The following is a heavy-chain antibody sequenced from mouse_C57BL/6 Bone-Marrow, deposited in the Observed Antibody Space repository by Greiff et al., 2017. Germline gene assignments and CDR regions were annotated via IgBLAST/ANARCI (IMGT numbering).Heavy chain of an antibody. Sequence: EVQLKESGGDLVKPGGSLKLSCAASGFTFSSYGMSWVRQTPAKGLEWVATISSGGSYTYYPDSVKGRFTNSRDNAKNSLFLQMSSLKSEDTAMYYCARGIKRRLLKWYYYAMDYWGQGTSVTVSS. V-gene: IGHV5-6*01. J-gene: IGHJ4*01. D-gene: IGHD3-2*02. CDR3: ARGIKRRLLKWYYYAMDY. CDR1: GFTFSSYG. CDR2: ISSGGSYT.